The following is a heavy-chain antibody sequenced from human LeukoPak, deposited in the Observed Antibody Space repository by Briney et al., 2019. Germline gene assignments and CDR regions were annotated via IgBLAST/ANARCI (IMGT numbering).Heavy chain of an antibody. Sequence: PGGSLRLSCAASRFSFSDYTMSWVRQAPGKGLEWVSFFYRGDSTYYAESVRGRFTISRDNSKNTLYLLMNSLIPEDTAVYYCAREVVSSPSYFDSWGQGTLVTVSS. CDR3: AREVVSSPSYFDS. CDR2: FYRGDST. D-gene: IGHD2-15*01. V-gene: IGHV3-53*01. J-gene: IGHJ4*02. CDR1: RFSFSDYT.